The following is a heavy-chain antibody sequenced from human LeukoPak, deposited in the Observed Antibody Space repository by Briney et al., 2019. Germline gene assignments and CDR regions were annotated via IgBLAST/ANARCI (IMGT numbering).Heavy chain of an antibody. CDR2: INPNSGGT. Sequence: ASVKVSCKASGYTFTGYYMHWVRQAPGQGLEWMGWINPNSGGTNYAQKFQGRVTMTRDTSISTAYMELSRLRSDDTAVYYCARARGYCSGGSCYLHYYYYYMDVWGKGTTVTISS. D-gene: IGHD2-15*01. J-gene: IGHJ6*03. V-gene: IGHV1-2*02. CDR3: ARARGYCSGGSCYLHYYYYYMDV. CDR1: GYTFTGYY.